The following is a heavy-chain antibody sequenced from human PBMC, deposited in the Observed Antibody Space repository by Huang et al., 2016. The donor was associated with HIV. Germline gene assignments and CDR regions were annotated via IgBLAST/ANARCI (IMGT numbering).Heavy chain of an antibody. CDR1: GDSVSSHY. CDR2: VYDSGTT. V-gene: IGHV4-59*02. D-gene: IGHD6-19*01. J-gene: IGHJ5*02. Sequence: QVRLQESGPGLVKPSETLSLSCTVSGDSVSSHYWGWIRHPPGKGLEWIGTVYDSGTTKYNPGVKSGITISVDTSKNGFSLNITSVSAADTAMYFCVRDQGRLAVGGIDNWFDPWGQGALVTVSS. CDR3: VRDQGRLAVGGIDNWFDP.